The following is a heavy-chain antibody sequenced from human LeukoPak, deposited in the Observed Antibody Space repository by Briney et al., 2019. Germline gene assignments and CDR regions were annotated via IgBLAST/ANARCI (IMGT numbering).Heavy chain of an antibody. V-gene: IGHV3-30-3*01. CDR2: ISYDGSNK. CDR1: GFTFSSYA. Sequence: GRSLRLSCAASGFTFSSYAMHWVRQAPGKGLEWVAVISYDGSNKYYADSVKGRFTISRDNSKNTLYLQMNSLRAEDTAVYYCAKGGGSYAQVPMDVWGQGTTVTVSS. J-gene: IGHJ6*02. CDR3: AKGGGSYAQVPMDV. D-gene: IGHD1-26*01.